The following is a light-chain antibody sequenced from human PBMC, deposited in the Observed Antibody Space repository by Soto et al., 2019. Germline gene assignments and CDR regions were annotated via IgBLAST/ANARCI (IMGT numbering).Light chain of an antibody. V-gene: IGLV1-44*01. Sequence: QPVLTQPPSASGTPGQRVTISCSGSSSNIGSNTVNWYQQLPGTAPKLLIYSNNQRPSGVPDRFSGSKSGTSASLAISGLQSEDEADYYWAAWDDSLNGLVVFGGGTKVTVL. CDR2: SNN. J-gene: IGLJ2*01. CDR1: SSNIGSNT. CDR3: AAWDDSLNGLVV.